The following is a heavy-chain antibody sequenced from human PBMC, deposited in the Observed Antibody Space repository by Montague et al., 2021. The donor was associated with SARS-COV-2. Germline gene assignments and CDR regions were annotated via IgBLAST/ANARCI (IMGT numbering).Heavy chain of an antibody. Sequence: TLSLTCAVSGDSITSGFYYWSWLRQPAGRGLEWIGRIHTSGSTNYNPSLKTRVTISLDRSKNQFSLILSSVTAADTAVYFCARGGYYYDTSGYHYADGNENWLNPWGQGTLVTVSS. CDR2: IHTSGST. J-gene: IGHJ5*02. V-gene: IGHV4-61*02. CDR1: GDSITSGFYY. CDR3: ARGGYYYDTSGYHYADGNENWLNP. D-gene: IGHD3-22*01.